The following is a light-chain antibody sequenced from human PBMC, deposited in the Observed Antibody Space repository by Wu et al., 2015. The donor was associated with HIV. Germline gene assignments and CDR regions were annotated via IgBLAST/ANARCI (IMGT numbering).Light chain of an antibody. Sequence: DIQMTQSPSTLSASVGDRVTITCRATQNINSWLAWYQQKPGKAPKLLIYKASTLEPGVPSRFRGSGSGTEFTLTISSLQPDDFATYYCQQYNSYSPTFGQGTKLEIK. J-gene: IGKJ2*01. V-gene: IGKV1-5*03. CDR1: QNINSW. CDR2: KAS. CDR3: QQYNSYSPT.